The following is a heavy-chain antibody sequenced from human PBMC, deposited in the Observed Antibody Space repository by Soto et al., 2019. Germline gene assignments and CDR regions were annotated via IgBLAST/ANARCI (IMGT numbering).Heavy chain of an antibody. CDR1: GFTFSSYS. CDR3: ADPSRYCTSSNCD. Sequence: DVRLLESGGGLVQPGGSLRLSCAASGFTFSSYSMSWVRQAPGKGLEWVSTIGTSASTYYGDSVRGRFTISRDNSRNTLYLQMNSLRAEDTAVYYCADPSRYCTSSNCDWGQGTLVTVSP. CDR2: IGTSAST. J-gene: IGHJ4*02. V-gene: IGHV3-23*01. D-gene: IGHD2-2*01.